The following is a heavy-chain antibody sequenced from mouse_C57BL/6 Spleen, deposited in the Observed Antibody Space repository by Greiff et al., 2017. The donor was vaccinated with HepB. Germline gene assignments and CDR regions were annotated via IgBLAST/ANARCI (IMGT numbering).Heavy chain of an antibody. V-gene: IGHV5-6*01. J-gene: IGHJ2*01. CDR2: ISSGGSYT. CDR3: ARRGDYSKDYFDY. D-gene: IGHD2-5*01. CDR1: GFTFSSYG. Sequence: EVQVVESGGDLVKPGGSLKLSCAASGFTFSSYGMSWVRQTPDKRLEWVATISSGGSYTYYPDSVKGRFTISRDNAKNNLYLQMSSLKSEDTAMYYCARRGDYSKDYFDYWGQGTTLTVSS.